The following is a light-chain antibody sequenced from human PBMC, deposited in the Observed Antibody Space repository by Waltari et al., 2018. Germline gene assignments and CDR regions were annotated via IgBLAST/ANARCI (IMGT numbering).Light chain of an antibody. J-gene: IGLJ1*01. V-gene: IGLV2-18*02. CDR1: SSDVGSYNR. Sequence: QSALTQPPSVSGSPGQSVTISCTGTSSDVGSYNRVSWYQQPPGTAPKLMIYAVSNLPSGGPDLFSGSKSGNTASLTIAGLQAEDEADYYCSSYTSSSTYVFGTGTKVTVL. CDR2: AVS. CDR3: SSYTSSSTYV.